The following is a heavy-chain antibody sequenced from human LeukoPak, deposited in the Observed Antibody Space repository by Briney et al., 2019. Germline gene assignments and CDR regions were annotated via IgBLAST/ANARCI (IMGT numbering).Heavy chain of an antibody. V-gene: IGHV1-69*01. CDR2: IIPIFGTA. Sequence: ASVKVSCKASVGTFSSYAISWVRQAPGQGLEWMGGIIPIFGTANYAQKFQGRVTITADESTSTAYMELSSLRSEDTAVYYCARDIGLAAADYWGQRTLVTVSS. CDR3: ARDIGLAAADY. CDR1: VGTFSSYA. D-gene: IGHD6-13*01. J-gene: IGHJ4*02.